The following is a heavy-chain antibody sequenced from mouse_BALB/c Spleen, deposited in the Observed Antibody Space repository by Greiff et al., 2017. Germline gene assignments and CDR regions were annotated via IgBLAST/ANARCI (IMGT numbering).Heavy chain of an antibody. CDR3: ARDREGDGYYDYAMDY. D-gene: IGHD2-3*01. Sequence: VQLQESGPGLVAPSQSLSITCTVSGFSLTSYGVHWVRQPPGKGLEWLGVIWAGGSTNYNSALMSRLSISKDNSKSQVFLKMNSLQTDDTAMYYCARDREGDGYYDYAMDYWGQGTSVTVSS. CDR2: IWAGGST. V-gene: IGHV2-9*02. CDR1: GFSLTSYG. J-gene: IGHJ4*01.